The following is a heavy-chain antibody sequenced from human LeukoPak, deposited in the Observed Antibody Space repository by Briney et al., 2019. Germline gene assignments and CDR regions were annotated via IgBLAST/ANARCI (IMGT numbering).Heavy chain of an antibody. CDR2: MNLKSGNT. V-gene: IGHV1-8*03. CDR1: GYTFTIYD. D-gene: IGHD3-3*01. Sequence: GASVTVSCKASGYTFTIYDNNWLRQATGQGLEWMGVMNLKSGNTDYAQKFHGKVTITRTTSISTAYMELSILSSEDAAVAYYSRGRYDLWSGYYDYWGQGTLVTVSS. J-gene: IGHJ4*02. CDR3: SRGRYDLWSGYYDY.